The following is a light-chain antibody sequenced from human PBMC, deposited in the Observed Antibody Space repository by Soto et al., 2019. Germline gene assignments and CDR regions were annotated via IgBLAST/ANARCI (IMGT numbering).Light chain of an antibody. Sequence: EIVLTQSPATVSVSPGERATLSCRATQSVSSKLAWYQQKPGQAPRLLIYGAYTRATDIPATFSCSGSGTEFTLTISSLQSEDFAVYYCQQYNNWPLTFGGGTKVEI. CDR2: GAY. CDR1: QSVSSK. J-gene: IGKJ4*01. CDR3: QQYNNWPLT. V-gene: IGKV3-15*01.